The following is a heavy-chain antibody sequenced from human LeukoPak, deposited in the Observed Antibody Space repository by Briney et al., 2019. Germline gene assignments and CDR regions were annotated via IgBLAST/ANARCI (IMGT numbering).Heavy chain of an antibody. D-gene: IGHD6-13*01. CDR1: GFTFSRYW. Sequence: PGGSLRLSCAVSGFTFSRYWMNWVRQAPGKGLEWVSSISYRTSHIYYADSVKGRFTISRDNAKNSLYLQMDSLRAEDTAVYFCGRAFPPLRTAAAGDYWGQGTLVTVSS. CDR2: ISYRTSHI. J-gene: IGHJ4*02. CDR3: GRAFPPLRTAAAGDY. V-gene: IGHV3-21*01.